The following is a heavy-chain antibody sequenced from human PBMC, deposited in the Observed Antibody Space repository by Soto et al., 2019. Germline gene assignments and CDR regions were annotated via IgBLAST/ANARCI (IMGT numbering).Heavy chain of an antibody. CDR2: TYAGNGNT. Sequence: QVQLVQSGAEVQKPGASVKISCQVSGFTFSNYAIHWVRQAPGQGLEWLGWTYAGNGNTYYSQKVQARVIYTRDTSATTASMELSSLRSAESGVCECARGHMPGDTDAFDMWGHGTMVIVAS. D-gene: IGHD2-2*01. CDR3: ARGHMPGDTDAFDM. V-gene: IGHV1-3*01. CDR1: GFTFSNYA. J-gene: IGHJ3*02.